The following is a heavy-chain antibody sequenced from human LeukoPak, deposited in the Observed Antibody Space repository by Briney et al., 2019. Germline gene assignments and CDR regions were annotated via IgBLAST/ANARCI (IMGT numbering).Heavy chain of an antibody. J-gene: IGHJ4*02. CDR2: MNPNSGNT. V-gene: IGHV1-8*01. CDR1: GYTFTSYD. CDR3: ARDQGYYYDSSGQQPVDY. D-gene: IGHD3-22*01. Sequence: ASVKVSCKASGYTFTSYDVNWVRQATGQGLEWMGWMNPNSGNTGYAQKFQGRVTMTRNTSISTAYMELSSLRSDDTAVYYCARDQGYYYDSSGQQPVDYWGQGTLVTVSS.